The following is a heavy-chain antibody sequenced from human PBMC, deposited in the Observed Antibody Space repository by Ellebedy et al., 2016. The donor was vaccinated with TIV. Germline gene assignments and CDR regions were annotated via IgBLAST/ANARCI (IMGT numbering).Heavy chain of an antibody. CDR2: IWYDGSNK. Sequence: GESLKISCAASGFTFSSYGMHWVRQAPGKGLEWVAVIWYDGSNKYYADSVKGRFTISRDNSKNTLYLQMNSLRAEDTAVYYCARSIAVAGMVDYWGQGTLVTVSS. D-gene: IGHD6-19*01. J-gene: IGHJ4*02. V-gene: IGHV3-33*08. CDR1: GFTFSSYG. CDR3: ARSIAVAGMVDY.